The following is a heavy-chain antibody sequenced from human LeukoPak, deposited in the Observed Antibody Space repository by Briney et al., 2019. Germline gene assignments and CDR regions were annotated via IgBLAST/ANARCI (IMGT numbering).Heavy chain of an antibody. D-gene: IGHD3-3*01. CDR2: ISSSSSTI. CDR3: ARDIGVPGRDYDFWSGYSSYYFDY. J-gene: IGHJ4*02. V-gene: IGHV3-48*01. CDR1: GFTFSSYS. Sequence: GGSLRLSCAASGFTFSSYSMNWVRQAPGKGLEWVSYISSSSSTIYYADSVKGRFTISRDNAKNSLYLQMNSLRAEDTAVYYCARDIGVPGRDYDFWSGYSSYYFDYWGQGTLVTVSS.